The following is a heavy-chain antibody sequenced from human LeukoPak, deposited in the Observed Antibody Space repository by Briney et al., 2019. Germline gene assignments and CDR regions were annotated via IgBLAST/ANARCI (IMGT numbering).Heavy chain of an antibody. Sequence: SETLSLTCTVSGGSISSYYWSWIRQPPGKGLEWIGYIYYSGSTNYNPSLKSRVTISVDTSKNQFSLKLSSVTAADTAVYYCARHLSSGRDAFDIWGQGTMVTVSS. D-gene: IGHD6-19*01. V-gene: IGHV4-59*08. CDR1: GGSISSYY. CDR2: IYYSGST. J-gene: IGHJ3*02. CDR3: ARHLSSGRDAFDI.